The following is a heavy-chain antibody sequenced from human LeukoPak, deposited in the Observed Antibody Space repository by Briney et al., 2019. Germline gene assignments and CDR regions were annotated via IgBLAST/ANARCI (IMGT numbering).Heavy chain of an antibody. J-gene: IGHJ5*01. CDR3: SKDESPYSSSWFDY. V-gene: IGHV3-33*03. D-gene: IGHD6-13*01. CDR2: IRSGGSNA. Sequence: PGGSLRLSCTASGFTFSSYGMNWVRQAPGKGLEWVGDIRSGGSNAYYADTVRGRVTISRDKSKNTVYLQLNSLRAEDTAVYYCSKDESPYSSSWFDYWGQGTLVTVSS. CDR1: GFTFSSYG.